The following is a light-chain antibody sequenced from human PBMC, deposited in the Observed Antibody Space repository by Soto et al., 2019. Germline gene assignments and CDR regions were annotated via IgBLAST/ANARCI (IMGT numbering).Light chain of an antibody. J-gene: IGKJ1*01. CDR2: AAS. V-gene: IGKV1-8*01. Sequence: AIRMTQSPSSLSASIGDRVTITCRASQGIGTYLAWYQQKPGKAPNLLIYAASILESGVPSRFSGSGSGSDFTLTISNLQSEDFATYYCQRYYTYPRTFGQGTKVEIK. CDR3: QRYYTYPRT. CDR1: QGIGTY.